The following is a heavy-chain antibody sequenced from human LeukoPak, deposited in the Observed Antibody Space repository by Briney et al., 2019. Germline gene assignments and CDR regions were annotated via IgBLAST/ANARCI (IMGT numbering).Heavy chain of an antibody. CDR1: GYTFIDYY. D-gene: IGHD4-17*01. J-gene: IGHJ4*02. CDR3: ARGPTVTYYTLDY. CDR2: INPNSGGT. V-gene: IGHV1-2*02. Sequence: ASVTVSCKASGYTFIDYYVHWVRQAPGQGLEWMGWINPNSGGTSYAQRFQGRVTMTRDTSISTVYMDLYSLTSDDTAVYYCARGPTVTYYTLDYWGQGTLVAVSS.